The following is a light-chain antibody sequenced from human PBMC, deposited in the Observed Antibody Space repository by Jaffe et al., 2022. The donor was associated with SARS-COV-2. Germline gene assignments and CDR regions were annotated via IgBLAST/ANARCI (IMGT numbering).Light chain of an antibody. CDR2: RNN. J-gene: IGLJ3*02. Sequence: QSVLTQPPSASGTPGQRVTISCYGSSSNIGRNYVYWYQQLPGTAPKLLIYRNNQRPSGVPDRFSGAKSGTSASLAISGLRSEDEADYYCSAWDDSLGGRWLFGGGTKLTVL. CDR3: SAWDDSLGGRWL. V-gene: IGLV1-47*01. CDR1: SSNIGRNY.